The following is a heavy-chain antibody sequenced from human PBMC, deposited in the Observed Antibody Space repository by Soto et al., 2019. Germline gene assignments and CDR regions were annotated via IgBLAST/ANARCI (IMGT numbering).Heavy chain of an antibody. J-gene: IGHJ6*02. CDR2: VYTTGGT. V-gene: IGHV4-59*08. Sequence: QVQLQQSGPGLVKPSETLSLTCTVSSGPSSSHNWGWIRQSPGRGLEWIGYVYTTGGTSYNPSLKSRVTISADTSANHISLTLSFVTAADTAIYYCVRQGIGSLHGLVDVWGQGTTVSVSS. D-gene: IGHD1-26*01. CDR1: SGPSSSHN. CDR3: VRQGIGSLHGLVDV.